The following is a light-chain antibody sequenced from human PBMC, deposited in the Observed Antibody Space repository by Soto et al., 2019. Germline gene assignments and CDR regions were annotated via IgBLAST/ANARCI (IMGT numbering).Light chain of an antibody. CDR1: SSNIGSKS. CDR3: GAWDVSLNAYV. J-gene: IGLJ1*01. Sequence: QSVLTQPPSASGTPGQRFTISCSGSSSNIGSKSATWYQQLPGTAPNLLIYNNIERPSGVPDRFSGSTSGTSASLAISGLQSEDEADYYCGAWDVSLNAYVFGVGTKLTVL. CDR2: NNI. V-gene: IGLV1-44*01.